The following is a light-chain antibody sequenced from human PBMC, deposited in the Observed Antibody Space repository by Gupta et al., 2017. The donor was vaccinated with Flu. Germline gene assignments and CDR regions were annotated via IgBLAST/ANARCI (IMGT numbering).Light chain of an antibody. CDR3: SSYKSTSTFDV. Sequence: QSALTQPASVSVSPGQSITISGTGTNSDVGRSDSVSWYQQHPDKAPKLIIFDVTNRPSGVSSRFAGSKSGNTASLTIXGXQAEDEXDDDCSSYKSTSTFDVFGTGTRVTVL. CDR1: NSDVGRSDS. V-gene: IGLV2-14*03. J-gene: IGLJ1*01. CDR2: DVT.